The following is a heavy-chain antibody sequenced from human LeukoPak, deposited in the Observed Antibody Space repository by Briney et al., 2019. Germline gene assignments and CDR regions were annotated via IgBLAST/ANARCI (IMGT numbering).Heavy chain of an antibody. CDR1: GGSISSGSYY. Sequence: PSETLSLTCTVSGGSISSGSYYWTWIRQPAGKGLEWIGRIYTSGSTNYNPSLNSRVTISLDTSKNQFSLKLSSVTAADTAVYYCARDTPTAYFISSSCYFDYWGQGTLVTVSS. CDR3: ARDTPTAYFISSSCYFDY. J-gene: IGHJ4*02. V-gene: IGHV4-61*02. CDR2: IYTSGST. D-gene: IGHD2-15*01.